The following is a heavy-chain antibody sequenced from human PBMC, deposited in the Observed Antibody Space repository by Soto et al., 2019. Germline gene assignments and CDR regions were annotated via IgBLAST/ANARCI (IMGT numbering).Heavy chain of an antibody. D-gene: IGHD3-9*01. V-gene: IGHV4-31*03. CDR1: GGSISSGGYY. CDR3: ASTVLRYFDRFDY. CDR2: IYYSGRT. J-gene: IGHJ4*02. Sequence: SETLSLTCTVSGGSISSGGYYWSWIRQHPGKGLEWIGYIYYSGRTYYNPSLKSRVTISVDTSKNQFSLKLSSVTAADTAVYYCASTVLRYFDRFDYWGQGTLVTVSS.